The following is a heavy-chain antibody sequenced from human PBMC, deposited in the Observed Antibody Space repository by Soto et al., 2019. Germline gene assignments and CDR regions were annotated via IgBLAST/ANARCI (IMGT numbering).Heavy chain of an antibody. CDR2: IYYSGST. CDR3: ARYRVGTVIYP. V-gene: IGHV4-30-4*01. J-gene: IGHJ5*02. CDR1: GGSISSGDYY. D-gene: IGHD1-26*01. Sequence: QVQLQESGPGLVKPSQTLSLNCPVSGGSISSGDYYWSCIRQPPGKGLEWSGYIYYSGSTYYNTSLKSRVTISVDTSKNQFSLKLSSVTAADTAVYYCARYRVGTVIYPWGQGTMVTVSS.